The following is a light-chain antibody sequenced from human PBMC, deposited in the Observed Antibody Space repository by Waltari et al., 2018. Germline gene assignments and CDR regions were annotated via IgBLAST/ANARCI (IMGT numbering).Light chain of an antibody. J-gene: IGKJ2*01. Sequence: EILVTQSPATLSVSPGEGATLPCRASRGVGSALAWYQQKPGQAPRLLIFDASARATGIPARFSGSGSGTEFTLSISSLQSEDSAAYYCQQYYDGYSFGQGTKLEIK. V-gene: IGKV3-15*01. CDR2: DAS. CDR1: RGVGSA. CDR3: QQYYDGYS.